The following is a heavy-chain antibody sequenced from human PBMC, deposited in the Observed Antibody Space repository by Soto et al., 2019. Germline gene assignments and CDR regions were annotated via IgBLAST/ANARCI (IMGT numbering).Heavy chain of an antibody. CDR2: ISGSGGST. CDR1: GFTFSSYA. D-gene: IGHD2-15*01. V-gene: IGHV3-23*01. Sequence: PGGSLRLSCAASGFTFSSYAMSWVRQAPGKGLEWVSAISGSGGSTYYADSVKGRFTISRDNSKNTLYLQMNSLRAEDTAVYYCAKDWRYCSGGSCYSYWYFDLWGRGTLVTVSS. J-gene: IGHJ2*01. CDR3: AKDWRYCSGGSCYSYWYFDL.